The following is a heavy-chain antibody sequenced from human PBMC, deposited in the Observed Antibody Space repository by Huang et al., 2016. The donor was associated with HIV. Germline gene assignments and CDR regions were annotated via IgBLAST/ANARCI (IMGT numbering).Heavy chain of an antibody. J-gene: IGHJ4*02. CDR3: ARDPDSREGH. V-gene: IGHV4-30-4*08. Sequence: QVQLQESGPGLVKPSQTLSLTCTVSGGSISSGGYFWSWIRQPPGKGLEWIGSIFPSGNTYYNPSLQSRAILSRDTSRKQLYLRLTSLTDADTAMYYCARDPDSREGHWGQGTLVTVSS. CDR1: GGSISSGGYF. CDR2: IFPSGNT.